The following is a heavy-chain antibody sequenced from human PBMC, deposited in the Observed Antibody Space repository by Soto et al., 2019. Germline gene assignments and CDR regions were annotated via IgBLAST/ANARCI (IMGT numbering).Heavy chain of an antibody. D-gene: IGHD2-2*01. Sequence: GESLRISCKGSGYSFSSHGIGWVRQMPGKGLEGVGGICGGDADTRYSESVQGQFAISTDNSVSTAYLQLSTLRAADTAMYYCARGYRVGRCRPPSSFDYWDQGPLLTVSS. J-gene: IGHJ4*02. V-gene: IGHV5-51*01. CDR3: ARGYRVGRCRPPSSFDY. CDR1: GYSFSSHG. CDR2: ICGGDADT.